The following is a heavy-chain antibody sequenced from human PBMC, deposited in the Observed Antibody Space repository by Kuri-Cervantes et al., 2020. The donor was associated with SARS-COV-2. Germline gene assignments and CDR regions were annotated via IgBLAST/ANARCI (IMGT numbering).Heavy chain of an antibody. D-gene: IGHD5-24*01. CDR1: GGSISSHY. V-gene: IGHV4-59*11. CDR3: GKVSWLQLWRRYSDS. J-gene: IGHJ4*02. Sequence: ESLKISCTVSGGSISSHYWSWIRQPPGKGLEWIGYIYYSGSTNYNPSLKSRVTMSVDTSKNQFSLKLSSVTAADTAVYYCGKVSWLQLWRRYSDSWGQGTLVTVSS. CDR2: IYYSGST.